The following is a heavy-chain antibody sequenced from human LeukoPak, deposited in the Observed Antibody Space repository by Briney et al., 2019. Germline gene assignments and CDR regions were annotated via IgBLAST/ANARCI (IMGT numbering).Heavy chain of an antibody. J-gene: IGHJ6*02. Sequence: SETLSLTCTVSGGSISSYYWSWIRQPPGKGLEWIGYIYYSGSTNYNPSLNSRVTIAVDTAKNQFSLKLSAVTDAYTAVYYCAGLERNGSGSYPYYYYGMDVWGQGTTVTVSS. D-gene: IGHD3-10*01. V-gene: IGHV4-59*08. CDR1: GGSISSYY. CDR3: AGLERNGSGSYPYYYYGMDV. CDR2: IYYSGST.